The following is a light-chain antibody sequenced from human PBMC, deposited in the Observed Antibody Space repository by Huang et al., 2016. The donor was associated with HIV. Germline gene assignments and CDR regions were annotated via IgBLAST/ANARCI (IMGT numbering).Light chain of an antibody. V-gene: IGKV3-20*01. CDR2: GAS. CDR3: QQYGSSPPYT. CDR1: QSISSTF. J-gene: IGKJ2*01. Sequence: EIVLTKSPGTLSLSPGERATLSCRASQSISSTFLAWYQQKPGQAPRLLIYGASSRATGIPDRFGGSGSGTDFTLTISRLEPEDFAVYYCQQYGSSPPYTFGQGTKLEIK.